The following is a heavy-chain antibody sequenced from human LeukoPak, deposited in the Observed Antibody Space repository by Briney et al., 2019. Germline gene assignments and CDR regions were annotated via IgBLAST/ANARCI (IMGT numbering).Heavy chain of an antibody. Sequence: GGSLRLSCAASGFTFSSYAMSWVRQAPGKGLEWVSVIYSGGSTYYADSVKGRFTISRDNSKNTLYLQMNSLRAEDTAVYYCARESGMQRYFDWLGYWGQGTLVTVSS. CDR1: GFTFSSYA. CDR3: ARESGMQRYFDWLGY. V-gene: IGHV3-66*01. D-gene: IGHD3-9*01. CDR2: IYSGGST. J-gene: IGHJ4*02.